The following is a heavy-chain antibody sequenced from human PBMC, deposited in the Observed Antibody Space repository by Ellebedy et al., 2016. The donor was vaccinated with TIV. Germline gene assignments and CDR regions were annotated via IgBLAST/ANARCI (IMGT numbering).Heavy chain of an antibody. CDR1: GFTFSSYS. CDR3: VTDGPLGEVRH. J-gene: IGHJ1*01. Sequence: GESLKISCAAFGFTFSSYSINWDRQALGKGLEWVSYISSSSSTIYYADSVKGRFTISRDNAKTSLYLQMNSLTAEDTAGYYCVTDGPLGEVRHWGQGTLVTVSS. V-gene: IGHV3-48*04. CDR2: ISSSSSTI.